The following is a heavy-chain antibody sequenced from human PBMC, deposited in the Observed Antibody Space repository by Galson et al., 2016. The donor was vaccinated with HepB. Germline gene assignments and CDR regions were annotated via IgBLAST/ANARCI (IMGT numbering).Heavy chain of an antibody. CDR3: ARDGYTSGWHGAFEI. CDR2: TYYGSKWYY. Sequence: CAISGDSVSGTTIAWNWIRHSPSRGLEWLGRTYYGSKWYYDYAGSVKSRITINPDTSRNQFSLQLNSVTPEDTAVYYCARDGYTSGWHGAFEIWGQGTMVTVSS. J-gene: IGHJ3*02. V-gene: IGHV6-1*01. CDR1: GDSVSGTTIA. D-gene: IGHD6-19*01.